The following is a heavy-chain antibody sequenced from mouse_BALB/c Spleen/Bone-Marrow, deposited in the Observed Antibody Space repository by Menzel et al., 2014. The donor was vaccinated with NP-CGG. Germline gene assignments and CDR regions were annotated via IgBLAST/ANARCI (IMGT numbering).Heavy chain of an antibody. CDR3: AGRAYGDSYRFAY. CDR2: INPSTDYT. D-gene: IGHD1-1*01. CDR1: GYTFTSYW. V-gene: IGHV1-4*01. J-gene: IGHJ3*01. Sequence: QVHVKQSGAELATPGASLQMSCKDSGYTFTSYWMHWVKQRPGQGLEWIGYINPSTDYTESNQKFKDKATLTADKSSRTAFTQLGRLTAEDPAVYYCAGRAYGDSYRFAYWSQLTLATVAA.